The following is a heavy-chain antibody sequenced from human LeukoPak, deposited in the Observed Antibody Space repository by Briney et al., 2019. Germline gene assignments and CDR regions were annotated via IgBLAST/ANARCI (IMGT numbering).Heavy chain of an antibody. CDR3: ARAHEVGDY. D-gene: IGHD1-26*01. CDR2: ISTSSSYI. CDR1: GFTLSSYS. J-gene: IGHJ4*02. V-gene: IGHV3-21*01. Sequence: GGSLRLSCAASGFTLSSYSMNWVCQAPGKGLEWVSSISTSSSYIYYADSVRGRFTISRDNAKNSLYLQMNNLRAEDTAVYYCARAHEVGDYWGQGTLVTVSS.